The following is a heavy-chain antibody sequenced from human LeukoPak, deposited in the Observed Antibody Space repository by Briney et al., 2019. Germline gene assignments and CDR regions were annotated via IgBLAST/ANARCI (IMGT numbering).Heavy chain of an antibody. Sequence: SETLSLTCTVSGGSISSYYWSWIRQPPGKGLEWIGYIYYSGSTNYNPSLKSRVTISVDTSKNQFSLKLSSVTAADTAVYYCARSGYSSGWYPDYYYYMDVWGKGTTVTISS. CDR1: GGSISSYY. CDR2: IYYSGST. V-gene: IGHV4-59*01. CDR3: ARSGYSSGWYPDYYYYMDV. D-gene: IGHD6-19*01. J-gene: IGHJ6*03.